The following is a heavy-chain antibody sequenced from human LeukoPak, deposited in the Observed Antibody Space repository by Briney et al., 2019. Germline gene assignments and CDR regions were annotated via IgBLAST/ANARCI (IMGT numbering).Heavy chain of an antibody. V-gene: IGHV4-31*01. CDR2: ISSSRIT. CDR1: GVSISSGVYY. CDR3: ARDFYGSGSSPLGFDP. D-gene: IGHD3-10*01. J-gene: IGHJ5*02. Sequence: SETLSLTCTVSGVSISSGVYYWTWIRQLPGKGLEWIRYISSSRITKYNPFLKSQFTVSSDTSKNQFSLKLTSVTAADTGMYYCARDFYGSGSSPLGFDPWGQGTLVTVSS.